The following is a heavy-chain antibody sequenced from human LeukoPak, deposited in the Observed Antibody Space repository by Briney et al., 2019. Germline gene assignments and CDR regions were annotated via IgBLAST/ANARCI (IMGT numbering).Heavy chain of an antibody. CDR1: GGAVSSSA. CDR3: ARGYYSGSYYLGGY. J-gene: IGHJ4*02. Sequence: SVKVSCKASGGAVSSSALSWVRQAPGQGLEWIGGFLLNFNTAEYAQNFQGRLTITADRATKTFYMELSSLRSDDTAVYYCARGYYSGSYYLGGYWGQGTLVTVSS. D-gene: IGHD1-26*01. V-gene: IGHV1-69*06. CDR2: FLLNFNTA.